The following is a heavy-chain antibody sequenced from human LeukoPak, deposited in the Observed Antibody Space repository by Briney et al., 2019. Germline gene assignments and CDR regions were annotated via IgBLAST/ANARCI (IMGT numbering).Heavy chain of an antibody. Sequence: PGGSLRLSCAASGFTFRSYAMSWVRQAPGRGLEWVSSITDSGSATYYADSVKGRFTISRDNSKNTLYLQMNSLRAEDTAGYYCAKVAVGMVRGVINYWGQGTLVTVSS. D-gene: IGHD3-10*01. CDR1: GFTFRSYA. J-gene: IGHJ4*02. V-gene: IGHV3-23*01. CDR3: AKVAVGMVRGVINY. CDR2: ITDSGSAT.